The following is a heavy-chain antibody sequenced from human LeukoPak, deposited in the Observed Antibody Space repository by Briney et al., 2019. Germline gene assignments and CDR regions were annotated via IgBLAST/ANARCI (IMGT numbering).Heavy chain of an antibody. Sequence: GGSLRLSCAASGFTFSSYSMNRVRQAPGKGLEWVSYISSSSSTIYYADSVKGRFTISRENVKKSLYLQMNSLRDEDTAVYYCVREAVNDYGDYVFWFDPWGQGTLVTVSS. CDR3: VREAVNDYGDYVFWFDP. CDR1: GFTFSSYS. V-gene: IGHV3-48*02. CDR2: ISSSSSTI. D-gene: IGHD4-17*01. J-gene: IGHJ5*02.